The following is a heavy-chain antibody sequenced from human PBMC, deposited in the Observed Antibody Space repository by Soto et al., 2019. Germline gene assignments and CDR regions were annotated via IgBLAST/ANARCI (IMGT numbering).Heavy chain of an antibody. CDR2: ISDNGGTT. J-gene: IGHJ4*02. V-gene: IGHV3-64*02. CDR3: ARGPSTVATWLDY. D-gene: IGHD4-17*01. CDR1: GFTFSNYA. Sequence: LRLSCAASGFTFSNYAMHWVRQAPGKGLEYVSAISDNGGTTYYADSVKGRFTISRDNSKNTLYIQMGSLRAEDLAVYYCARGPSTVATWLDYWGQGTLVTVSS.